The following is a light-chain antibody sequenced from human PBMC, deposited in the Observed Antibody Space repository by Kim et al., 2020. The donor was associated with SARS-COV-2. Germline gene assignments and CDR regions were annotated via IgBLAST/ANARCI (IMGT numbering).Light chain of an antibody. CDR1: QSVTSY. V-gene: IGKV3-11*01. J-gene: IGKJ2*01. Sequence: DIVLTQSPATLSLSPGERATLSCRASQSVTSYLAWYQQKLGQAPKLLIYDGSNRATGIPARFSGSGSGTDFTLTISSLEPEDFAVYYCQHRSNGYTFGQGTKLEI. CDR2: DGS. CDR3: QHRSNGYT.